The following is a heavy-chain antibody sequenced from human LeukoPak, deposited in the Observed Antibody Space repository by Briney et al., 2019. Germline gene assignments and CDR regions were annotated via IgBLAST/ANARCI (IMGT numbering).Heavy chain of an antibody. D-gene: IGHD3-10*01. J-gene: IGHJ4*02. V-gene: IGHV3-21*04. CDR2: ISSSSNYI. Sequence: GGSLRLSCAASGFTFSSYSMNWVRQAPGKGLEWVSSISSSSNYIYYADSVKGRFTISRDNAKNSLYLQMNSLRAEDTAVYYCARVSSMLRGPLVIYYFDFWGQGTLVTVSS. CDR1: GFTFSSYS. CDR3: ARVSSMLRGPLVIYYFDF.